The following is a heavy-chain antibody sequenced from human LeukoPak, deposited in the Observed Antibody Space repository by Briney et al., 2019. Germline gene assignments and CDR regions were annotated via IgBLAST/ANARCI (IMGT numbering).Heavy chain of an antibody. CDR1: GYTFTGYY. D-gene: IGHD6-19*01. CDR3: ARAYSSGWEPLDY. V-gene: IGHV1-2*04. Sequence: ASVKVCCTASGYTFTGYYMHWVRQAPGQGLEWMGWINPNSGGTNYAQKFQGWVTMTRDTSISTAYMELSRLRSDDTAVYYCARAYSSGWEPLDYWGQGTLVTVSS. J-gene: IGHJ4*02. CDR2: INPNSGGT.